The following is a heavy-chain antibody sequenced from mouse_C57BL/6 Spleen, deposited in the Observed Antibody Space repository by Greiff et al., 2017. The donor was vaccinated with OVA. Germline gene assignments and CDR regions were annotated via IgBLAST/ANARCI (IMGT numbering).Heavy chain of an antibody. V-gene: IGHV1-64*01. CDR3: ARSSYYDYESWFAY. Sequence: QVQLQQPGAELVKPGASVKLSCKASGYTFTSYWMRWVKQRPGQGLEWIGMIHPNSGSTNYNEKFKSKATLTVDKSSSTAYMQLSSLTSEDSAVYYCARSSYYDYESWFAYWGQGTLVTVSA. CDR1: GYTFTSYW. D-gene: IGHD2-4*01. CDR2: IHPNSGST. J-gene: IGHJ3*01.